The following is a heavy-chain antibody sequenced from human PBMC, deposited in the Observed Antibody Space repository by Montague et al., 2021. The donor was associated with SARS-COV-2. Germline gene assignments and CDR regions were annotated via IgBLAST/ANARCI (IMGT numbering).Heavy chain of an antibody. Sequence: CAISGDSVSSNSVAWNWIRQSSSLGLQWLGMTYYRSKWYNDYAVSVKSRITINPDTSKNQFSLQLNSVTPEDTAVYYCARDDPYCTNGVCYTGNWFDPWGQGTLVTVSS. CDR2: TYYRSKWYN. CDR1: GDSVSSNSVA. J-gene: IGHJ5*02. D-gene: IGHD2-8*01. V-gene: IGHV6-1*01. CDR3: ARDDPYCTNGVCYTGNWFDP.